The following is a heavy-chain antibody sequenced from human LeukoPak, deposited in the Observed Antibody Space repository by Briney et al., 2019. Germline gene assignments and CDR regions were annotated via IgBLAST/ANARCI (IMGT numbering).Heavy chain of an antibody. CDR3: ARAPYCSGGSCQGLY. CDR2: IYSGGST. J-gene: IGHJ4*02. V-gene: IGHV3-53*03. Sequence: GGSLRLSCAASGFTVSSNYMSWVRQPPGKGLEWVSVIYSGGSTYYADSVKGRFTISRDNSKHTLYLQMNSLRAGDTAGYYCARAPYCSGGSCQGLYWGQGTLVTVSS. CDR1: GFTVSSNY. D-gene: IGHD2-15*01.